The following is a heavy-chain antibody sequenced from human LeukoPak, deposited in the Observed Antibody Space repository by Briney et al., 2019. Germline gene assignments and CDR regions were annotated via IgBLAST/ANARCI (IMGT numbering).Heavy chain of an antibody. V-gene: IGHV4-4*02. CDR1: GGSISSSNW. D-gene: IGHD6-19*01. Sequence: SETLSLTCAVSGGSISSSNWWSWVRQPPGKGLEWIGEIYHSGSTNYNPSLKSRVTISVDKSKNQFSLKLSSVTAADTAVYYCARSRRGDSGGSGYWGRGPLVTVSS. CDR3: ARSRRGDSGGSGY. CDR2: IYHSGST. J-gene: IGHJ4*02.